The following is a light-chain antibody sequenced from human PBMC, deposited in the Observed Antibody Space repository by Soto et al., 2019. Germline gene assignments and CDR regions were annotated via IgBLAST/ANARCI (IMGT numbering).Light chain of an antibody. CDR1: QGISNF. CDR2: AAS. CDR3: QNYNSAPWT. J-gene: IGKJ1*01. V-gene: IGKV1-27*01. Sequence: DIQMTQSPSSLSASVGDRVTIPCRASQGISNFLACYQQKPGKVPKVLIYAASTLQSGVPSRFSGGGSGTDFTLTSSILHPEDVATYYCQNYNSAPWTFGQGTKVDIE.